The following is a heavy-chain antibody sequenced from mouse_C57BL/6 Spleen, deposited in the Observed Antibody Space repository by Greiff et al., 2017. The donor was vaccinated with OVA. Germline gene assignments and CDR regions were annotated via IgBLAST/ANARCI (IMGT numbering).Heavy chain of an antibody. D-gene: IGHD2-4*01. CDR1: GYAFSSYW. CDR3: AREGDYLYAMDD. J-gene: IGHJ4*01. CDR2: IYPGDGDT. V-gene: IGHV1-80*01. Sequence: VQLQQSGAELVKPGASVKISCKASGYAFSSYWMNWVKQRPGKGLEWIGQIYPGDGDTNSNGKFKGKATLTADKSSSTAYMQLSSLTSEDSAVYFCAREGDYLYAMDDWGQGTSVTVSS.